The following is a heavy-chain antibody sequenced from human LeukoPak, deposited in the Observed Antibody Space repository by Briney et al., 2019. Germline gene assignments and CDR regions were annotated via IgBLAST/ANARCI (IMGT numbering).Heavy chain of an antibody. CDR2: ISSSSSYI. Sequence: GGSLRLSCAASGFTFSSYSMNWVRQAPGKGLEWVSSISSSSSYIYYAVSVKGRFTISSDNAKNSLYLQMKSLRAEDTAVYYCARDHAAAFVYWGEGTLVTVSS. J-gene: IGHJ4*02. CDR3: ARDHAAAFVY. V-gene: IGHV3-21*01. CDR1: GFTFSSYS. D-gene: IGHD6-13*01.